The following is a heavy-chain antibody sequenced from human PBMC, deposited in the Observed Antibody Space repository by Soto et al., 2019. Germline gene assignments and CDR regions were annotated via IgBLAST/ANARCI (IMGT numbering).Heavy chain of an antibody. CDR3: ARDRGRSLYGAFDY. CDR2: ISTASGYI. J-gene: IGHJ4*02. D-gene: IGHD3-10*01. Sequence: EVQLVESGGGLVKPGGSLRLSCAASGFTFSDYSMNWVRQAPGKGLEWVSSISTASGYIYYADSVKGRCTISRDNAKNSLYLQMNSLRAEDTAVYYCARDRGRSLYGAFDYWGQGTLVTVSS. V-gene: IGHV3-21*01. CDR1: GFTFSDYS.